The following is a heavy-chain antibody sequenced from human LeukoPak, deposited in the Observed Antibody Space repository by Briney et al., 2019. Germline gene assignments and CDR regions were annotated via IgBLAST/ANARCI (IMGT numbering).Heavy chain of an antibody. V-gene: IGHV3-48*03. Sequence: GGSLRLSCAASGFTFSSYEMNWVRQAPGKGLEWVSYISSSGSTIYYADSVKGRFTISRDNAKNSLYLQMNSLRAEDTAVYYCARGGTLEYFQHWGRGTLVTVSS. J-gene: IGHJ1*01. CDR2: ISSSGSTI. CDR1: GFTFSSYE. CDR3: ARGGTLEYFQH.